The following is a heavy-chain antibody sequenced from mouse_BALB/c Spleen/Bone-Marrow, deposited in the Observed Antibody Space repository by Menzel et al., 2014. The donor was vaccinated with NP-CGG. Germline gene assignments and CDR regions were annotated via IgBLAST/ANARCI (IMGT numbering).Heavy chain of an antibody. J-gene: IGHJ4*01. D-gene: IGHD2-10*02. CDR2: INPGSGGT. Sequence: QVQLQQSGAELVRPGTSVKVSCKAPGYAFTNYLIEWVKQRPGQGLEWIGVINPGSGGTNYNEKFKGKATLTADKSSSTAYMQLSSLTSDDSAVYFRARSGYGNYFYAMDYWGQGTSVTVSS. CDR3: ARSGYGNYFYAMDY. V-gene: IGHV1-54*01. CDR1: GYAFTNYL.